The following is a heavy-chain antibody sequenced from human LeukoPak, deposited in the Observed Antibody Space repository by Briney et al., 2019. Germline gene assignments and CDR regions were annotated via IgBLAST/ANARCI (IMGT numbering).Heavy chain of an antibody. CDR1: GFTFDDYA. Sequence: GRSLRLSCATSGFTFDDYAMHWVRQAPGKGLEWISGITWNSATIVYADSVKGRFTISRDNAKNSVYLQMNSLRAEDTALYYCAKGRGFFEGACFDYWGRGTLVTVSS. J-gene: IGHJ4*02. CDR2: ITWNSATI. CDR3: AKGRGFFEGACFDY. V-gene: IGHV3-9*01. D-gene: IGHD3-3*01.